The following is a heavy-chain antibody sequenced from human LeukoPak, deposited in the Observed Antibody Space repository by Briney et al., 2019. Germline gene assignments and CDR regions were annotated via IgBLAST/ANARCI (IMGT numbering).Heavy chain of an antibody. CDR2: IYTSGST. V-gene: IGHV4-61*02. CDR1: GGSISSGSYY. CDR3: ARVTYYYYYMDV. J-gene: IGHJ6*03. Sequence: SETLSLTCTVSGGSISSGSYYWSWIRQPAGKGLEWIGRIYTSGSTNYNPSLKSRVTISVDTSKNQFSLKLSSVTAADTAVYYCARVTYYYYYMDVWGKGTTVTISS.